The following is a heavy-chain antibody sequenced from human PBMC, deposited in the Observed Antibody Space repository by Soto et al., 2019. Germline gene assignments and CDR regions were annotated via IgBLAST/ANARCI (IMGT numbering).Heavy chain of an antibody. CDR2: IYYSGST. D-gene: IGHD3-10*01. CDR3: ARSTYYYGSPIDP. V-gene: IGHV4-59*13. CDR1: GGSISSFY. Sequence: TSGTLSLTCPVSGGSISSFYWSWIPAPPGKGLEWIGYIYYSGSTNYNPSLKSRVTISVDTSKNQFSLKLSSVTAADTAVYYCARSTYYYGSPIDPWGQGTLVTVSS. J-gene: IGHJ5*02.